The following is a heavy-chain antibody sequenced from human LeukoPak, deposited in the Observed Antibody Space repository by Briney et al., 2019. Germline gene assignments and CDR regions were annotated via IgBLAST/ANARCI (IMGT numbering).Heavy chain of an antibody. J-gene: IGHJ4*02. CDR2: ISSSSSYI. D-gene: IGHD6-19*01. V-gene: IGHV3-21*01. CDR3: ARDKGDSSGWPTVDY. Sequence: GGSLRLSCAASGFTFSSYSMNWVRQAPGKGLEWVSSISSSSSYIYYADSVKGRFTISRDNAKNSLYLQMNGLRAEDTAVYYCARDKGDSSGWPTVDYWGQGTLVTVSS. CDR1: GFTFSSYS.